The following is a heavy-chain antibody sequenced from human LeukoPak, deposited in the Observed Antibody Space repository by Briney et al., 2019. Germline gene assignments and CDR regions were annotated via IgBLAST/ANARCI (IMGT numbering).Heavy chain of an antibody. CDR1: GFTFSSYA. CDR2: ISGSGGST. V-gene: IGHV3-23*01. J-gene: IGHJ4*02. Sequence: PGGSLRLSCAASGFTFSSYAMSWVRQAPGKGLEWVSAISGSGGSTYYADSVKGRFTISRDNSKNTLYLQMNSLRAEDTAVYYCAKTTLRWELLQGYYFDYWGQGTLVTVSS. CDR3: AKTTLRWELLQGYYFDY. D-gene: IGHD1-26*01.